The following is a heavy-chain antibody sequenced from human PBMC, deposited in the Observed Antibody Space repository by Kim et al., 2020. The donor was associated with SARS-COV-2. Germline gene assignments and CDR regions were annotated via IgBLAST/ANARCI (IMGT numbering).Heavy chain of an antibody. Sequence: GGSLRLSCAASGFTFSSYAMSWVRQAPGKGLEWVSAISGSGGSTYYADSVKGRFTISRDNSKNTLYLQMNSLRAEDTAVYYCAKVAVVVPAAIRGGRGMDVWGQGTTVTVSS. CDR2: ISGSGGST. CDR1: GFTFSSYA. V-gene: IGHV3-23*01. J-gene: IGHJ6*02. CDR3: AKVAVVVPAAIRGGRGMDV. D-gene: IGHD2-2*02.